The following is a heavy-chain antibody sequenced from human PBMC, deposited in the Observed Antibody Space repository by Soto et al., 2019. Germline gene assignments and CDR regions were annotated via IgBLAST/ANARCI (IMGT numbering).Heavy chain of an antibody. D-gene: IGHD6-19*01. CDR2: VFYTRNI. CDR3: ARVGEQWLEGSYFYYGMDV. V-gene: IGHV4-59*01. CDR1: GGSIRTFY. Sequence: QVQLQQSGPGLVKPSETLSLTCSVSGGSIRTFYWSWIRQPPGKGPEWIAYVFYTRNIRYNPSLESRVTMSLDTSQNQFSLKVKSVTAADTAVYYCARVGEQWLEGSYFYYGMDVWGQGTTVTVSS. J-gene: IGHJ6*02.